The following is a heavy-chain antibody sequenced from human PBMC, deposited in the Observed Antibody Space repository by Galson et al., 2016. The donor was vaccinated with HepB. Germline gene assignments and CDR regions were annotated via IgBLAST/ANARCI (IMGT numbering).Heavy chain of an antibody. CDR3: AKGRWDFDS. CDR1: GFTFNTYA. D-gene: IGHD5-24*01. Sequence: SLRLSCAASGFTFNTYAMPWVRQAPGKGLECVATISGSGIGTAYAGSVKGRFTITRDNSKNTVYLQMNSLRGEDTAVYYCAKGRWDFDSWGQGTLVTVSS. CDR2: ISGSGIGT. J-gene: IGHJ4*02. V-gene: IGHV3-23*01.